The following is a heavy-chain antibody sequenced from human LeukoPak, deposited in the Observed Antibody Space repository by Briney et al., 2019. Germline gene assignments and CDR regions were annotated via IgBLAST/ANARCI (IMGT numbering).Heavy chain of an antibody. D-gene: IGHD2-15*01. CDR2: INHSGST. J-gene: IGHJ4*02. Sequence: SETLSLTCAVYGESFSGYYWSWIRQPPGKGLEWIGDINHSGSTNCNPSLKSRVTISVDTSKNQFSLNLNSVTAADTAVYYCARGGGRDFDYWGQGTLVTVSS. CDR1: GESFSGYY. CDR3: ARGGGRDFDY. V-gene: IGHV4-34*01.